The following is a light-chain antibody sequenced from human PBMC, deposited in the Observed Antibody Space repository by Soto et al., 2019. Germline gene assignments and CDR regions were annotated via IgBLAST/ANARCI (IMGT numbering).Light chain of an antibody. V-gene: IGLV4-69*01. J-gene: IGLJ2*01. CDR1: SGHSSYA. CDR2: LNSDGSH. CDR3: QTWGTGIGV. Sequence: QPVLTQSPSASASLGASVKLTCTLSSGHSSYAIAWHQQQPEKGPRYLMKLNSDGSHRKGDGIPDRFSGSSSGAEHYLTISSVQSEDEADYYCQTWGTGIGVFGGGTKLTVL.